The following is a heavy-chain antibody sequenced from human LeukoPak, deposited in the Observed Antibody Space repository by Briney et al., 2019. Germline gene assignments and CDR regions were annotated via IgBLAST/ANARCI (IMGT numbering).Heavy chain of an antibody. Sequence: PSETLSLTCAVSGGSISSSGYSWSWIRQPAGKGLEWIGRIHTSGSTNYSPSLKSRVTMSVDTSKNQFSLKLSSVTAADTAVYYCARDRYYYDSSARYFDYWGQGTLVTVSS. D-gene: IGHD3-22*01. CDR3: ARDRYYYDSSARYFDY. J-gene: IGHJ4*02. CDR2: IHTSGST. CDR1: GGSISSSGYS. V-gene: IGHV4-61*02.